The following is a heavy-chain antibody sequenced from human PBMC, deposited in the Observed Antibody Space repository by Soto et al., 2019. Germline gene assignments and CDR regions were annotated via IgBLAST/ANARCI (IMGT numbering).Heavy chain of an antibody. Sequence: GGSLRLSCAASGFTFNIYAMTWVRQAPGKGLEWVSTTGATGRTTYYADSVKGRFTVSRDNSKNTLDLQMSNLRAEDTAVYYCATVHNTSRSFDYWGQGTLGTVSS. CDR3: ATVHNTSRSFDY. CDR2: TGATGRTT. J-gene: IGHJ4*02. V-gene: IGHV3-23*01. D-gene: IGHD1-20*01. CDR1: GFTFNIYA.